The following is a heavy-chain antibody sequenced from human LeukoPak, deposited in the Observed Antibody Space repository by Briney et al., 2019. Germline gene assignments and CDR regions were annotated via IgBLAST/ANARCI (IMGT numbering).Heavy chain of an antibody. CDR3: ASRHGWPIHY. CDR1: GFTFSSYA. Sequence: PGGSLRLSCAASGFTFSSYAMNWLGQAPRQGLKWVSYISSSGSTIYYAASVKGRLTISRDNAKNSLYLEMDRLNAQGPAVYYLASRHGWPIHYWRQGTLVTVSS. CDR2: ISSSGSTI. D-gene: IGHD2-15*01. V-gene: IGHV3-48*03. J-gene: IGHJ4*02.